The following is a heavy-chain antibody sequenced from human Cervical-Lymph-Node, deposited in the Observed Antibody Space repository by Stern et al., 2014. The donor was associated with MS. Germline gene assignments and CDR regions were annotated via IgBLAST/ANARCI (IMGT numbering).Heavy chain of an antibody. Sequence: MQLVESGGAVVQPGRSLRLSCAASVFTFSSYGMPWVRQAPGKGLEWVTVISYDGNHKYYAASVKGRFTISRDNSKNTLHLQMNSVTPDDTAIYYCARDYEDTSMLFDHWGQGTLVTVSS. CDR3: ARDYEDTSMLFDH. V-gene: IGHV3-30*03. CDR1: VFTFSSYG. J-gene: IGHJ4*02. CDR2: ISYDGNHK. D-gene: IGHD2-8*01.